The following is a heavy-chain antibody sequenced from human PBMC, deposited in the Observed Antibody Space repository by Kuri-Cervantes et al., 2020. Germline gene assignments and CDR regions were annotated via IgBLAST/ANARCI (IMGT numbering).Heavy chain of an antibody. CDR1: GYTFTGYY. CDR3: AREAKGSNWFDP. V-gene: IGHV1-2*04. J-gene: IGHJ5*02. CDR2: INPNSGGT. Sequence: ASVKVSCKASGYTFTGYYMHWVRRAPGQGLEWMEWINPNSGGTDYAQKFQGWVTMTRDTSISTAYMELSRLRSDDTAVYYCAREAKGSNWFDPWGQGTLVTVSS. D-gene: IGHD3-10*01.